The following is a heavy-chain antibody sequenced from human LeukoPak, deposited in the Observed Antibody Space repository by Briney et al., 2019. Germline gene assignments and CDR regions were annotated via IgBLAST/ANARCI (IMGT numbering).Heavy chain of an antibody. V-gene: IGHV4-59*01. CDR2: IYYSGST. CDR3: ARVRRYCTNGVCPTGFDP. Sequence: PSETLSLTCTVSGGSISSYYWSWIRQPPGKGLEWIGYIYYSGSTNYNPSLKSRVTISVGTSKNQFSLKLSSVTAAGTAVYYCARVRRYCTNGVCPTGFDPWGQGTLVTVSS. CDR1: GGSISSYY. D-gene: IGHD2-8*01. J-gene: IGHJ5*02.